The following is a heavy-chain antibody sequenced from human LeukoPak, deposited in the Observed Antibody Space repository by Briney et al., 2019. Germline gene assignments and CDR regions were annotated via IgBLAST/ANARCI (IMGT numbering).Heavy chain of an antibody. CDR1: GGSISSYY. CDR3: AREDADTAMVDY. V-gene: IGHV4-59*01. Sequence: SETLSLTCTVSGGSISSYYWSWIRQPPGKGLEWIGYIYYSGSTNYNPSLKSRVTISVDTSKNRFSLKLSSVTAADTAVYYCAREDADTAMVDYWGQGTLVTVSS. J-gene: IGHJ4*02. CDR2: IYYSGST. D-gene: IGHD5-18*01.